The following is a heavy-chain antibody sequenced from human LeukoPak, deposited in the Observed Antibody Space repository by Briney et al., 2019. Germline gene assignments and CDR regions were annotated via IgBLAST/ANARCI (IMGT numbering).Heavy chain of an antibody. CDR1: GYSINSGYY. V-gene: IGHV4-38-2*01. Sequence: SETLSLTCAVSGYSINSGYYWGWIRQPPGKGLEWIGSIYHSGSTSYNPSLKSRVTISVDTSKNQFSLKLSSATAADTAVYYCARHRAGATSYDAFDIWDQGTMVTVSS. D-gene: IGHD1-26*01. J-gene: IGHJ3*02. CDR2: IYHSGST. CDR3: ARHRAGATSYDAFDI.